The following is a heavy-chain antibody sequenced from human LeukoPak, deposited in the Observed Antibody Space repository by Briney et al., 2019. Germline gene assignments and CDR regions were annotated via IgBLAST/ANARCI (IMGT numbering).Heavy chain of an antibody. V-gene: IGHV4-30-2*01. CDR3: ARGVTRDWFDP. Sequence: PSQTLSLACALSGDSISSGGYSWSWIRQPPGKGLEWIGYIYQTGSTYYNPSLKSRVTISVDRSKNQISLMLTSVTAADTAVYYCARGVTRDWFDPWGQGTLVTVSS. CDR2: IYQTGST. CDR1: GDSISSGGYS. J-gene: IGHJ5*02. D-gene: IGHD4-17*01.